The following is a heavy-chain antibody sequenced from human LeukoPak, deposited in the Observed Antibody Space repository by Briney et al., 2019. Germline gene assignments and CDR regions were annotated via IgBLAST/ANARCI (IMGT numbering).Heavy chain of an antibody. CDR3: AKEGRYCSSTSCSEPFDY. V-gene: IGHV3-23*01. Sequence: PGGSLRLSCAASGSTFSSYAMSWVRQAPGKGLEWVSAISGSGGSTYYADSVKGRFTISRDNSKNTLYLQMNSLRAEDTAVYYCAKEGRYCSSTSCSEPFDYWGQGTLVTVSS. D-gene: IGHD2-2*01. J-gene: IGHJ4*02. CDR2: ISGSGGST. CDR1: GSTFSSYA.